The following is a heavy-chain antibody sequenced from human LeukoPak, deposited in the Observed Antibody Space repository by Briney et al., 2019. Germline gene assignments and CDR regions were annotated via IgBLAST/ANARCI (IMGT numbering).Heavy chain of an antibody. J-gene: IGHJ4*02. V-gene: IGHV4-59*12. CDR3: ARGTFTTLDY. D-gene: IGHD1-1*01. Sequence: SETLSLTCTVSGGSISTYYWNWIRQPPGKGLEWIGYIYHSGSTNYNPSLKSRVTISVDTSKNQFSLKLSSVTAADTAVYYCARGTFTTLDYWGQGTLVTVSS. CDR1: GGSISTYY. CDR2: IYHSGST.